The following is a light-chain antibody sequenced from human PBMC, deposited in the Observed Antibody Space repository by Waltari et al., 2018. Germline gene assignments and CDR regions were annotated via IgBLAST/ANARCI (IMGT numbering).Light chain of an antibody. Sequence: QSVLTQPPSLSGAPGQGVTISCAGNSSNIGAGFDVHWYQQFPGSAPRLLISVNNNRPSGVPDRFSSSKSCTSASLAVSWLQAQDEADYYCPSYDISLSAYVFGGGTKLTVL. CDR2: VNN. V-gene: IGLV1-40*01. CDR1: SSNIGAGFD. CDR3: PSYDISLSAYV. J-gene: IGLJ3*02.